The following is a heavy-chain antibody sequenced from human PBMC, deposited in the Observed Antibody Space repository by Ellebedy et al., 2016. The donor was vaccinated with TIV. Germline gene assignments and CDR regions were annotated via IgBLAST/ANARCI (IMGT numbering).Heavy chain of an antibody. CDR3: ARLQAVRRQYWYFDL. CDR2: IDWDDDK. J-gene: IGHJ2*01. D-gene: IGHD2/OR15-2a*01. V-gene: IGHV2-70*04. Sequence: SGPTLVKPTQTLTLTCTFSGFSLSTSGMRVSWIRQPPGKALEWLARIDWDDDKFSSTSLKTRLTISKDTPKTQVVLTMTNMDPADTATYYCARLQAVRRQYWYFDLWGRGTPVTVSS. CDR1: GFSLSTSGMR.